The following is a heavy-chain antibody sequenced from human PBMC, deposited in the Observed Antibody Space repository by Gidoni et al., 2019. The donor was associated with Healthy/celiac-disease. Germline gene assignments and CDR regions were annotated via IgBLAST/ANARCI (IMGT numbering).Heavy chain of an antibody. CDR1: GGPISTGSYS. J-gene: IGHJ4*02. V-gene: IGHV4-61*02. CDR3: ARAGSSSWYSNYFDY. D-gene: IGHD6-13*01. CDR2: IYTSGST. Sequence: QVQLQESGPGLVKLSQTLSLTCTVSGGPISTGSYSWSWIRQPAGKGLEWIGRIYTSGSTNYNPSLKSRVTISVDTSKNQFSLKLSSVTAADTAVYYCARAGSSSWYSNYFDYWGQGTLVTVSS.